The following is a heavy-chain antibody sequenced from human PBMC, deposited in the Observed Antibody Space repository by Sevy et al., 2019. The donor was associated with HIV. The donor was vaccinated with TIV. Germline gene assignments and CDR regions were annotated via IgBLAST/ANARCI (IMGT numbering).Heavy chain of an antibody. Sequence: GGSLRLSCAASGFTFTSYAMSWVRQAPGKGLEWVSAISGSARSTYYEDSVKGRFTISRDNSKNTWYLLINSLRAEDTAIYYCAKDGHYYDSSGDYLNYFDYWGQGTLVTISS. CDR3: AKDGHYYDSSGDYLNYFDY. D-gene: IGHD3-22*01. CDR1: GFTFTSYA. CDR2: ISGSARST. J-gene: IGHJ4*02. V-gene: IGHV3-23*01.